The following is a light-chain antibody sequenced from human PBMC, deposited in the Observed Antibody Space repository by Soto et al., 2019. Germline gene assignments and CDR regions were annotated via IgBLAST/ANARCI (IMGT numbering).Light chain of an antibody. J-gene: IGKJ1*01. CDR2: GAS. CDR3: QQYNNWPWT. V-gene: IGKV3-15*01. CDR1: QSVSST. Sequence: EIVVTQSPATLSVSPGERATLSCRASQSVSSTLAWYQQKPGQAPRLLIYGASARATGFPARFSASGSGTEFTLTISSLQSEDFAVYYCQQYNNWPWTFGRGTKVDI.